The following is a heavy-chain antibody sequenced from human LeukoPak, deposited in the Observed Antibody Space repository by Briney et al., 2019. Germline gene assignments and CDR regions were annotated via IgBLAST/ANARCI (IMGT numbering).Heavy chain of an antibody. CDR3: ARAGKTAAIRYFDWLVPEFDP. Sequence: GGSLRLSCAASGFTFSSYSMNWVRQAPGKGLEWVSYISSSSSTIYCEDSVKGRFTISRDNAKNSLYLQMNSLRAEDTAVYYCARAGKTAAIRYFDWLVPEFDPWGQGTLVTVSS. CDR2: ISSSSSTI. J-gene: IGHJ5*02. D-gene: IGHD3-9*01. V-gene: IGHV3-48*01. CDR1: GFTFSSYS.